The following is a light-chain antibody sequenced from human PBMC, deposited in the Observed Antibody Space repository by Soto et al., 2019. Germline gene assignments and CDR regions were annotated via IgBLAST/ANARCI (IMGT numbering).Light chain of an antibody. Sequence: STLTHPRSCSWTPGHIVTISCSGSSSSIGSNTVNWYQQLPGTAPKLLIYSNNQRPSGVPDRFSGSKSGTSASLAISGLQSEDEAAYYCAAWDASLTGYVFGTGTKVTVL. CDR3: AAWDASLTGYV. J-gene: IGLJ1*01. V-gene: IGLV1-44*01. CDR2: SNN. CDR1: SSSIGSNT.